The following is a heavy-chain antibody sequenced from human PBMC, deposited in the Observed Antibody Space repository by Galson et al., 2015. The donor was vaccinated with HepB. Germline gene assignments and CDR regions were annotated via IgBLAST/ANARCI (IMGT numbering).Heavy chain of an antibody. Sequence: SVKVSCKASGYTFTSYAMHWVRQAPGQRLEWMGWINAGNGNTKYSQKFQGRVTITRDTSASTAYMELSSLRSEDTAVYYCARGYSSGWYLGYWGQGTLVTASS. D-gene: IGHD6-19*01. J-gene: IGHJ4*02. CDR2: INAGNGNT. CDR1: GYTFTSYA. V-gene: IGHV1-3*01. CDR3: ARGYSSGWYLGY.